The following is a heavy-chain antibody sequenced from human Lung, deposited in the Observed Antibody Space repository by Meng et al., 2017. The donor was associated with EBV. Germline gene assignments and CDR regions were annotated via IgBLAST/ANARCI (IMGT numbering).Heavy chain of an antibody. D-gene: IGHD1-26*01. CDR3: ARGRSGSYFDD. V-gene: IGHV3-11*01. J-gene: IGHJ4*02. CDR1: GFTFSDYS. CDR2: IRSRSTTI. Sequence: QVQLVESGGGLVKPGESLRLSCVASGFTFSDYSMSWIRQAPGKGLEWVSSIRSRSTTIDYADSVKGRFTISRDNGKESLFLHMNSLRAEDTAVYYCARGRSGSYFDDWGQGTLVTVSS.